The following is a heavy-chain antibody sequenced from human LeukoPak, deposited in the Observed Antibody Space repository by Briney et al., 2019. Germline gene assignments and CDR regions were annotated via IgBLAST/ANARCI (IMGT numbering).Heavy chain of an antibody. D-gene: IGHD3-10*01. CDR3: ARDLKLLWFGELFSRYFDY. J-gene: IGHJ4*02. CDR2: IYSSGST. V-gene: IGHV4-61*02. CDR1: GGSISSGSYY. Sequence: SETLSLTCTVSGGSISSGSYYWSWIRQPAGKGLEWIGRIYSSGSTNYNPSLKSRVTISLDTSKNQFSLKLSSVTAADTAVYYCARDLKLLWFGELFSRYFDYWGQGTLVTVSS.